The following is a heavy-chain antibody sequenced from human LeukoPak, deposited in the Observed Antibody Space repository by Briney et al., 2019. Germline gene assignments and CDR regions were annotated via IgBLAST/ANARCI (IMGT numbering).Heavy chain of an antibody. Sequence: SETLSLTCTVSGGSINSSSYYWGWIRQPPGKALEWIGSIYHSGYTYYNPSLKSRVTISVDTSKNQFSLKLSSVTAADTAVYYCARSSVPRGVTVDYWGQGTLVTVSS. CDR3: ARSSVPRGVTVDY. CDR2: IYHSGYT. J-gene: IGHJ4*02. CDR1: GGSINSSSYY. D-gene: IGHD3-10*01. V-gene: IGHV4-39*01.